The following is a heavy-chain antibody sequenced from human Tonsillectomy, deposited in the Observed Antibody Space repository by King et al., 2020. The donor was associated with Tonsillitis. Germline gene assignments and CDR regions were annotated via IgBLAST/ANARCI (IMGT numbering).Heavy chain of an antibody. CDR3: TTDPDSSNRGAFDN. Sequence: VQLVESGGGLVKPGGSLRLSCAASGFTFTNAWMSWVRQAPGKGLEWVGRIKSNVDGGTPDYAAPVKGRFTITRDDSKNTLSQQMDSLRTEDTADYYCTTDPDSSNRGAFDNWGQGTLVTVSS. CDR2: IKSNVDGGTP. D-gene: IGHD6-13*01. J-gene: IGHJ4*02. CDR1: GFTFTNAW. V-gene: IGHV3-15*01.